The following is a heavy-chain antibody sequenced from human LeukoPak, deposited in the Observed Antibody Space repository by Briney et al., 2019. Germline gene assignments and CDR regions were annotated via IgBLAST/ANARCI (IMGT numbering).Heavy chain of an antibody. CDR1: GGSISSGGYS. D-gene: IGHD3-22*01. J-gene: IGHJ3*02. Sequence: SETLSLTCAVSGGSISSGGYSWSWIRQPPGKGLEWIGYIYHSGSTYYNPSLKGRVTISVDRSKNQFSLKLSSVTAADTAVYYCARVSDSSGYINAFDIWGQGTMVTVSS. V-gene: IGHV4-30-2*01. CDR2: IYHSGST. CDR3: ARVSDSSGYINAFDI.